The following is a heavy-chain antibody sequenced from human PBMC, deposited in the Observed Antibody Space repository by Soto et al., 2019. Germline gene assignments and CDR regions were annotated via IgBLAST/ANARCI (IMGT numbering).Heavy chain of an antibody. J-gene: IGHJ4*02. CDR1: GYSFTSYW. CDR3: ARRGDGYNPDYDY. Sequence: PGESLKISCKGSGYSFTSYWISWVRQMPGKGLEWMGRIDPSDSYTNYSPSFQGHVTISADKSISTAYLQWSSLKASDTAMYYCARRGDGYNPDYDYWGQGTLVTVSS. CDR2: IDPSDSYT. V-gene: IGHV5-10-1*01. D-gene: IGHD5-12*01.